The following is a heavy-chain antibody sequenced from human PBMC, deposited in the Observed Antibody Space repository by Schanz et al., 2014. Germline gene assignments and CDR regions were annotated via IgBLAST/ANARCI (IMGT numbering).Heavy chain of an antibody. Sequence: EVQLVESGGGLVQPGRSLRLSCAASGFPFNEYGMLWVRQAPGKGLEWVSAINGNGGITYYADPVKGRFTISRDNSKNTVNLQMNSLRAEDTAVYYCAKEKEEVAADGSFFDYWGQGTLVTVSS. CDR1: GFPFNEYG. CDR2: INGNGGIT. D-gene: IGHD6-13*01. J-gene: IGHJ4*02. V-gene: IGHV3-23*04. CDR3: AKEKEEVAADGSFFDY.